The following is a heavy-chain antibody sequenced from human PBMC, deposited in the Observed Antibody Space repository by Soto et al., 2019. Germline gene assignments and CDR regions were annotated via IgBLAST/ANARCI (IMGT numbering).Heavy chain of an antibody. CDR2: IWYDGSNK. J-gene: IGHJ4*02. Sequence: PGGSLRLSCAASGFTFSSYGMHWVRQAPGKGLEWVAVIWYDGSNKYYADSVKGRFTISRDNSKNTLYLQMNSLRAEDTAVYYCARNSPPDYGAPTGAFDYWGQGILVTVSS. CDR3: ARNSPPDYGAPTGAFDY. V-gene: IGHV3-33*01. CDR1: GFTFSSYG. D-gene: IGHD4-17*01.